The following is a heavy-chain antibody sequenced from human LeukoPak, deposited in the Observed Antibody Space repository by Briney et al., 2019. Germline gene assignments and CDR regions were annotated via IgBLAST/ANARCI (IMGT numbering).Heavy chain of an antibody. J-gene: IGHJ4*02. CDR2: ISYDGSNK. Sequence: PGRSLRLSCAASGFTFSSYGMHWVRQAPGKGLEWVAVISYDGSNKYYADSVKGRFTISRDNSKNTLYLQMNSLRAEDTAVYYCAKELYGRFDYWGQGTLVTVPS. D-gene: IGHD3-10*01. V-gene: IGHV3-30*18. CDR1: GFTFSSYG. CDR3: AKELYGRFDY.